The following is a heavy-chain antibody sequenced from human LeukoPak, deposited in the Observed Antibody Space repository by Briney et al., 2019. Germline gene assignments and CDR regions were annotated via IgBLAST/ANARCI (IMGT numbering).Heavy chain of an antibody. J-gene: IGHJ2*01. CDR3: AIDLHLLQLDL. D-gene: IGHD3-3*01. V-gene: IGHV3-23*01. CDR1: GFTFSTYG. CDR2: ITGSGGTT. Sequence: GGTLRLSCAASGFTFSTYGMNWVRQAPGKGLEWVSGITGSGGTTYYADSVKGRFTISRDNSKNTLYLLMNSLRAEDTAVYYCAIDLHLLQLDLGGRGTLVTVSA.